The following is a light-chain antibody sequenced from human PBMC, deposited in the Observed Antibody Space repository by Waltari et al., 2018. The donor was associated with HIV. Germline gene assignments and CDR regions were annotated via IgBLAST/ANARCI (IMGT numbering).Light chain of an antibody. CDR1: SSDVGGYNY. CDR3: SSYTSSSTLVV. Sequence: MAGPASVSGSPGQSITISCTGTSSDVGGYNYVSWYQQHPGKAPKLMIYEVSNRPSGVSNRFSGSKSGNTASLTISGLQAEDEADYYCSSYTSSSTLVVFGGGTNLTVL. J-gene: IGLJ2*01. V-gene: IGLV2-14*01. CDR2: EVS.